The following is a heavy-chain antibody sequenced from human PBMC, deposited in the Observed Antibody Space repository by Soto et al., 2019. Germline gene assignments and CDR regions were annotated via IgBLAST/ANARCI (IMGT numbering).Heavy chain of an antibody. V-gene: IGHV3-23*01. CDR1: GFTFINYA. J-gene: IGHJ4*02. CDR3: AKNYYFDY. CDR2: INTIESST. Sequence: GGSLRLSCAASGFTFINYAMSWVRQAPGKGLEWVSSINTIESSTYYADSVKGRFTISRDNSKNTLYLQMNSLRAEDTAIYYCAKNYYFDYWGQGTLVTVSS.